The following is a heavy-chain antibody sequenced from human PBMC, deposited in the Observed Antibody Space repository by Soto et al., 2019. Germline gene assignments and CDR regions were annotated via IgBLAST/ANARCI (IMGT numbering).Heavy chain of an antibody. CDR2: VFHTGTT. CDR3: ARSAGWYAVHS. J-gene: IGHJ4*02. V-gene: IGHV4-4*02. D-gene: IGHD6-19*01. Sequence: QVQLQESGPGLVKPSGTLSLTCAVSGDSVSSPYYWCWVRQPPGKGLEWIGEVFHTGTTSYNPSLRSRVTISMDEYNNQFSLDLSSVTAADTAVYYCARSAGWYAVHSWGPGTPVIVSS. CDR1: GDSVSSPYY.